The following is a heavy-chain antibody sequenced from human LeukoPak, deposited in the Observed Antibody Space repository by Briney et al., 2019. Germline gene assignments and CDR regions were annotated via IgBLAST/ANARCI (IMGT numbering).Heavy chain of an antibody. D-gene: IGHD6-13*01. Sequence: PSETLSLTCVVYGGSFSGYFWCWIRPPRGGGREGMGEIYHSGSTNYNPSLQSRVTILVDTYYNHISLQLSSGTGADTAVYYCGRANRAAGTAGYFDY. CDR2: IYHSGST. CDR3: GRANRAAGTAGYFDY. V-gene: IGHV4-34*01. CDR1: GGSFSGYF. J-gene: IGHJ4*03.